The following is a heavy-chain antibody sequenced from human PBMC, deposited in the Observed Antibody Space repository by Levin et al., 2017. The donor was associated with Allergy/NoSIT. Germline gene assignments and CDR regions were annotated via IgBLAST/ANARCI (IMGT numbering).Heavy chain of an antibody. V-gene: IGHV3-30*18. Sequence: TGGSLRLSCAASGFQFSLYGMHWVRQAPGKGLEWVALIVFDGNDQYYADSVKGRFTISRDNSKNTLSLQMSSLRENDTAIYYCAKRGYCSGNTCQSHDAIDVWGQGTLVIVSS. J-gene: IGHJ3*01. CDR1: GFQFSLYG. D-gene: IGHD2-15*01. CDR3: AKRGYCSGNTCQSHDAIDV. CDR2: IVFDGNDQ.